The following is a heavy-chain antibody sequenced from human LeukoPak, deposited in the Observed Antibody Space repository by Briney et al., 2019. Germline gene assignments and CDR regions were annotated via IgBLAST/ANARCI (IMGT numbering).Heavy chain of an antibody. D-gene: IGHD2-15*01. CDR3: YCAVEDY. J-gene: IGHJ4*02. Sequence: GGSLRLSCATSGFTFSSYWMSWVRQAPGKGLEWVANIKQDGSERNYVDSVKGRFTISRDNAKNSLYLQMNSLRAEDTAVYYCYCAVEDYWGQGTLVTVSS. V-gene: IGHV3-7*01. CDR1: GFTFSSYW. CDR2: IKQDGSER.